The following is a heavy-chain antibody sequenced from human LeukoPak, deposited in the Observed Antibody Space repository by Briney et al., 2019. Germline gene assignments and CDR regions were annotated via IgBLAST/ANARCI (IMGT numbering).Heavy chain of an antibody. V-gene: IGHV1-18*01. Sequence: ASVKVSCKASGYTFTSYGISWVRQAPGQGLEWMGWISAYNGNTNYAQKLQGRVTMTTDTSTSTVYIELRSLRSDDTAVYYCARDLRAFVATKGFDYWGQGTLVTVSS. CDR1: GYTFTSYG. CDR2: ISAYNGNT. D-gene: IGHD5-12*01. CDR3: ARDLRAFVATKGFDY. J-gene: IGHJ4*02.